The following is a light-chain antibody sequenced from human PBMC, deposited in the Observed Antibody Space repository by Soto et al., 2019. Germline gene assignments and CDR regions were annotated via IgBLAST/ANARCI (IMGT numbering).Light chain of an antibody. CDR1: QSISHKH. V-gene: IGKV3-20*01. CDR2: GVS. CDR3: QLYSGSPWT. J-gene: IGKJ1*01. Sequence: IVLTQSPGTLSLSPGERATLSCRASQSISHKHLAWYQQEPGQAPRLLIHGVSIRATGIPDRFSGSGSGTDFTLTISRLEPEDFAVYYCQLYSGSPWTFGQGTKVEIK.